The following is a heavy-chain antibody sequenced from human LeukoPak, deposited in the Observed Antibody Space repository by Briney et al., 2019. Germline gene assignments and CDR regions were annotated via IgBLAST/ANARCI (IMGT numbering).Heavy chain of an antibody. CDR1: GFTFSSYW. J-gene: IGHJ5*02. V-gene: IGHV3-7*01. D-gene: IGHD2-21*01. Sequence: GGCLRLSCVGSGFTFSSYWMTWVRQAPGKGLESVANIKQDGSEKYYVDSVKGRFTVSRDNAKSSLYLQMNSLRAEDTAVYYCARGLKTLVDPWGQGTLVTVSS. CDR2: IKQDGSEK. CDR3: ARGLKTLVDP.